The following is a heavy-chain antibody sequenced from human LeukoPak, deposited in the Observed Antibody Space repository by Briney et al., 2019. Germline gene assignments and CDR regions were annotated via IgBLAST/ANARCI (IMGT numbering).Heavy chain of an antibody. D-gene: IGHD2-21*02. V-gene: IGHV4-59*01. CDR1: SGSISTYY. CDR2: IYYSGST. Sequence: SETLSLICIVSSGSISTYYWSWIRQPPGKGLEWIGYIYYSGSTNYNPSLKSRVTISVGTSKNQFSLNLSSVTAADTAVYYCARAVYCGGDCYYFDYWGQGTLVTVSS. J-gene: IGHJ4*02. CDR3: ARAVYCGGDCYYFDY.